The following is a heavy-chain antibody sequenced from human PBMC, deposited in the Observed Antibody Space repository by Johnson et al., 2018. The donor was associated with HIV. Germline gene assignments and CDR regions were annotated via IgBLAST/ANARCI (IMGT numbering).Heavy chain of an antibody. CDR3: ARPVEATEGAFDI. Sequence: MKWVRQTPGMGLEWVSAINWNAGRTGYTDSVKGRFTISRDNAKKFLYLQMNNLRAEDTAVYYCARPVEATEGAFDIWGQGTMVTVSS. D-gene: IGHD5-12*01. CDR2: INWNAGRT. V-gene: IGHV3-20*03. J-gene: IGHJ3*02.